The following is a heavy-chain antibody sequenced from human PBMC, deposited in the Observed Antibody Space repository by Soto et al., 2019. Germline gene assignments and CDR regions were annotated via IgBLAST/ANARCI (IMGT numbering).Heavy chain of an antibody. V-gene: IGHV3-23*01. Sequence: EVQLLESGGGLVQPGGSPRLSCAASEFTFSSYSMIWLRQAPGKGLEWVSGVNGGGDITYYAESVKGRFTISSDNSKNTLYLQMNSVRAADTDVFYWARGHLGATMDVWGQGTTVTVSS. J-gene: IGHJ6*02. CDR1: EFTFSSYS. CDR2: VNGGGDIT. D-gene: IGHD1-26*01. CDR3: ARGHLGATMDV.